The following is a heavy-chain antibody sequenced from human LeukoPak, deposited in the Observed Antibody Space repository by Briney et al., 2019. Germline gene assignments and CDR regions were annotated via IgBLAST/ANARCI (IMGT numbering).Heavy chain of an antibody. Sequence: ASVKVSCKASGYTFTSYAMNWVRQAPGQGLEWMGWINTNTGNPAYAQGFTGRFVFSLDTSVSTAYLQISSLKAEDTAVYYCARIIPPYYYDSSGYYSPNAFDIWGQGTMVTVPS. CDR1: GYTFTSYA. V-gene: IGHV7-4-1*02. CDR3: ARIIPPYYYDSSGYYSPNAFDI. D-gene: IGHD3-22*01. CDR2: INTNTGNP. J-gene: IGHJ3*02.